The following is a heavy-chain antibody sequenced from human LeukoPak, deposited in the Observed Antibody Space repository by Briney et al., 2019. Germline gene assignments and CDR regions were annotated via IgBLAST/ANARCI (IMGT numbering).Heavy chain of an antibody. Sequence: ASVKVSCKASGYTFTSHGISWVRQAPGQGLEWMGWISVYNGNTNYAEKLQGRVTMTTDTSTNTAYMELTNLRSDDTAVYYCATSGRYFPSGDAFDIWGQGTLVTVSS. CDR1: GYTFTSHG. D-gene: IGHD1-26*01. V-gene: IGHV1-18*01. J-gene: IGHJ3*02. CDR3: ATSGRYFPSGDAFDI. CDR2: ISVYNGNT.